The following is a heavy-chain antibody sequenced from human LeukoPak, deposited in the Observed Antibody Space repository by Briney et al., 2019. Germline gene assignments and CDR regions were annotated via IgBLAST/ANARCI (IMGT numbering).Heavy chain of an antibody. CDR3: AKGAESRRVGPQGAYAFDI. CDR2: ISGSGGST. D-gene: IGHD1-26*01. Sequence: GGSLRLSCAASGFTVSTNYMSWARQAPGKGLEWVSAISGSGGSTYYADSVKGRFTISRDNSKNTLYLQMNSLRAEDTAVYYCAKGAESRRVGPQGAYAFDIWGQGTMVTVSS. V-gene: IGHV3-23*01. CDR1: GFTVSTNY. J-gene: IGHJ3*02.